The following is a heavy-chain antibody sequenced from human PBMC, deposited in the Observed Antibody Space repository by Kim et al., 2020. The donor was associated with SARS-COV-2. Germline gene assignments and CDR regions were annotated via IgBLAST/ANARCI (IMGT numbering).Heavy chain of an antibody. CDR2: T. D-gene: IGHD3-10*01. V-gene: IGHV4-39*01. Sequence: TYYNPSLKSRVTISVDTSKNQFSLKLSSVTAADTAVYYCARRAMVRGLDYWGQGTLVTVSS. CDR3: ARRAMVRGLDY. J-gene: IGHJ4*02.